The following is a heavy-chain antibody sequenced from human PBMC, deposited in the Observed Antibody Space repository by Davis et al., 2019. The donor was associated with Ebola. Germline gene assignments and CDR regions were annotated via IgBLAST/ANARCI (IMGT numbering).Heavy chain of an antibody. CDR1: GGSFSAYY. D-gene: IGHD1-26*01. Sequence: ETLSLTCAVYGGSFSAYYWSWIRQPPGKGLEWVSAISGSGGRTNYADSVKGRFTISRDNSKNTLYLQMNSPRAEDTAVYYCAKDQWEDDYWYFDHWGRGTLVTVSS. J-gene: IGHJ2*01. CDR3: AKDQWEDDYWYFDH. V-gene: IGHV3-23*01. CDR2: ISGSGGRT.